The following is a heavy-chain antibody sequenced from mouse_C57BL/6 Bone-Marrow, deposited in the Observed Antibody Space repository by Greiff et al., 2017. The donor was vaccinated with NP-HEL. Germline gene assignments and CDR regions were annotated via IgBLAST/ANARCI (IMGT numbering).Heavy chain of an antibody. CDR2: IRNKANGYTT. Sequence: EVHLVESGGGLVQPGGSLSLSCAASGFTFTDYYMSWVSQPPGKALEWLGFIRNKANGYTTEYSASVKGRFTISRDNSQSILYLQMNALRAEDSATYYCARWTTVVGYYAMDYWGQGTSVTVSS. D-gene: IGHD1-1*01. CDR1: GFTFTDYY. V-gene: IGHV7-3*01. J-gene: IGHJ4*01. CDR3: ARWTTVVGYYAMDY.